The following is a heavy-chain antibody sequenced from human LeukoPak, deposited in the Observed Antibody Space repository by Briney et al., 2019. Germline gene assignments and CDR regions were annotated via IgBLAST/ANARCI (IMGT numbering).Heavy chain of an antibody. D-gene: IGHD2-15*01. V-gene: IGHV4-34*01. CDR2: INHSGST. Sequence: PSETLSLTCTVSGGSISSYYWSWIRQPPGKGLEWIGEINHSGSTNYNPSLKSRVTISVDTSKNQFSLKLSSVTAADTAVYYCARLTTDIVVVVAATLDAFDIWGQGTMVTVSS. J-gene: IGHJ3*02. CDR1: GGSISSYY. CDR3: ARLTTDIVVVVAATLDAFDI.